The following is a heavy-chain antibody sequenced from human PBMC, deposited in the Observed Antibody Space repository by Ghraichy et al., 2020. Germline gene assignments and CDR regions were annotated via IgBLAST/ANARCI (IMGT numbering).Heavy chain of an antibody. D-gene: IGHD3-10*01. CDR3: ARDSKHGHGSGSSDAFDI. V-gene: IGHV1-18*04. CDR2: ISAYNGNT. Sequence: ASVKVSCKASGYTFTSYGISWVRQAPGQGLEWMGWISAYNGNTNYAQKLQGRVTMTTDTSTSTAYMELRSLRSDDTAVYYCARDSKHGHGSGSSDAFDIWGQGTMVTVSS. CDR1: GYTFTSYG. J-gene: IGHJ3*02.